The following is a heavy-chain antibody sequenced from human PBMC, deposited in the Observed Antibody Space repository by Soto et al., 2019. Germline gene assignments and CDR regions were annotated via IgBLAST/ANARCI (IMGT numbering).Heavy chain of an antibody. D-gene: IGHD3-16*01. V-gene: IGHV2-5*02. CDR2: IYWDDDK. J-gene: IGHJ3*02. CDR3: AHRQRAFRRVNYSAVDI. CDR1: GFSLSTSGVG. Sequence: QITLKESGPTLVKPTQTLTLTCTFSGFSLSTSGVGVGWISQPPGKDLEWLALIYWDDDKRYSPSLKSRLTINKDTSKNQVVLTITNMDTLDQATYYCAHRQRAFRRVNYSAVDIWGQGTMVTVSS.